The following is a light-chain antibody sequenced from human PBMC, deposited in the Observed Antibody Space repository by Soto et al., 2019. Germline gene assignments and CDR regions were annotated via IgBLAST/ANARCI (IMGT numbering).Light chain of an antibody. V-gene: IGLV2-11*01. CDR1: SSDVGGYNY. Sequence: QSVLTQPRSVSGSPGQSVTISCTGTSSDVGGYNYVPWYQQHPGKAPKLMIYDVSKRPSGVPDRFSGSKSGNTASLTISGLLAEDEADYYCCSYAGNYTHVFGTGTKLTVL. CDR3: CSYAGNYTHV. CDR2: DVS. J-gene: IGLJ1*01.